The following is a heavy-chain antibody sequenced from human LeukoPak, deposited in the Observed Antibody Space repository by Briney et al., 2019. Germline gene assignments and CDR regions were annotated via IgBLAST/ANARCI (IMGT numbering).Heavy chain of an antibody. CDR2: ISSSSSYI. J-gene: IGHJ6*03. D-gene: IGHD3-10*01. V-gene: IGHV3-21*01. CDR3: ARVPGGSITMVRGGDYMDV. Sequence: AGGSLRLSCAASGFTFSSYSMNWVRQAPGKGLEWVSSISSSSSYIYYADSVKGRFTSSRDNAKNSLYLQMNSLRAEDTAVYYCARVPGGSITMVRGGDYMDVWGKGTTVTVSS. CDR1: GFTFSSYS.